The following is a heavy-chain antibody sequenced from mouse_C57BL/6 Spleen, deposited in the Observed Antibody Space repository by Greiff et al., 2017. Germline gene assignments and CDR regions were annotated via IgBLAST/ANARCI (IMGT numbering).Heavy chain of an antibody. V-gene: IGHV7-1*01. CDR3: ARDADGYFDY. D-gene: IGHD2-3*01. CDR1: GFTFSDFY. Sequence: EVNLVESGGGLVQSGRSLRLSCATSGFTFSDFYMEWVRQAPGKGLEWIAASRNKANDYTTEYSASVKGRFIVSRDTSQSILYLQMNALRAEDTAIYYCARDADGYFDYWGQGTTLTVSS. CDR2: SRNKANDYTT. J-gene: IGHJ2*01.